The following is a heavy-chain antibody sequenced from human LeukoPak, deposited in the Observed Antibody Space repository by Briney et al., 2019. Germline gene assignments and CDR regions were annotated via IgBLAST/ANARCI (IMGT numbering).Heavy chain of an antibody. D-gene: IGHD3-10*02. V-gene: IGHV3-11*04. CDR3: AELGITMIGGV. Sequence: TGGSLRLSCAASGFTFSNAWMSWVRQAPGKGLEWVSYISSSGSTIYYADSVKGRFTISRDNAKNSLYLQMNSLRAEDTAVYYCAELGITMIGGVWGKGTTVTISS. CDR2: ISSSGSTI. CDR1: GFTFSNAW. J-gene: IGHJ6*04.